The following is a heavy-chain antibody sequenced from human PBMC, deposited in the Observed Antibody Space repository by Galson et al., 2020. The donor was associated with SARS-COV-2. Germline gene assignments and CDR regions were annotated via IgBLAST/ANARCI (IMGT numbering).Heavy chain of an antibody. D-gene: IGHD3-9*01. CDR1: GYTFTSYY. V-gene: IGHV1-46*01. J-gene: IGHJ6*02. CDR2: INPSGGST. CDR3: ARAKMPPNFDWFHSPNYYYYYGMDV. Sequence: ASVKVSCKASGYTFTSYYMHWVRQAPGQGLEWMGIINPSGGSTSYAQKFQGRVTMTRDTSTSTVYMELSSLRSEDTAVYYCARAKMPPNFDWFHSPNYYYYYGMDVWGQGTTVTVSS.